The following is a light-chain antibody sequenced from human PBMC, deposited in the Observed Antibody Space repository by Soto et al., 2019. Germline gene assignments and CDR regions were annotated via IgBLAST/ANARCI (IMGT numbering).Light chain of an antibody. V-gene: IGKV3-20*01. CDR3: QQYGSSPGLFT. CDR2: GAS. CDR1: QSVSNNY. J-gene: IGKJ3*01. Sequence: EIVLTQSPGSLSLSPGERVTLSCRASQSVSNNYLAWYQQKPGQAPRLLIYGASSRATGIPDRFSGSGSGTDFTLTISRLEPEDFALYYCQQYGSSPGLFTFGPGTKVDIK.